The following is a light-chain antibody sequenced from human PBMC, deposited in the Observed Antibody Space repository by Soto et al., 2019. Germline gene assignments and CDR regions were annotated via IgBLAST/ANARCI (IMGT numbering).Light chain of an antibody. J-gene: IGLJ2*01. V-gene: IGLV2-14*01. CDR1: SSDIGYYNY. CDR2: DVS. Sequence: QSALTQPASVSGSPGQSITISCTGTSSDIGYYNYVSWHQQHPGKAPKVLIYDVSNRPSGVSNRFSGSKSGNTASLTISGLHAEDEAHYYCSSYTTSNTVLLGGGTKLTVL. CDR3: SSYTTSNTVL.